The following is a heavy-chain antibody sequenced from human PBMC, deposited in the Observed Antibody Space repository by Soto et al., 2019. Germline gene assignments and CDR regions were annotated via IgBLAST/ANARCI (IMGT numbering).Heavy chain of an antibody. CDR1: GGSISSGGYS. CDR3: ARGSIQNWFDP. Sequence: SETLSLTCAVSGGSISSGGYSWSWIRQPPGKGLEWIGYIYHSGITYYNPSLKSRVTISVDRSKNQFSLKLSSVTAADTAVYYCARGSIQNWFDPWGQGTLVTVSS. CDR2: IYHSGIT. V-gene: IGHV4-30-2*01. D-gene: IGHD6-6*01. J-gene: IGHJ5*02.